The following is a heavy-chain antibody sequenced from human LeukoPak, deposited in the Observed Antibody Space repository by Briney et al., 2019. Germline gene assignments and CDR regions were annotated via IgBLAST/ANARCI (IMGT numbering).Heavy chain of an antibody. J-gene: IGHJ3*02. CDR2: ISGSGGST. V-gene: IGHV3-23*01. D-gene: IGHD3-22*01. CDR1: GFTFSSYA. CDR3: AREATYFYDSSGSAHLLGDAFDI. Sequence: PGGSLRLSCAASGFTFSSYAMSWVRQAPGKGLEWVSAISGSGGSTYYADSVKGRFTISRDNSKNTLYLQMNSLRAEDTAVYYCAREATYFYDSSGSAHLLGDAFDIWGQGTMVTVSS.